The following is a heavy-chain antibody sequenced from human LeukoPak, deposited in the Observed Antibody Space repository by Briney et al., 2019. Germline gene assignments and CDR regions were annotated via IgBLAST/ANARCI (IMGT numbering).Heavy chain of an antibody. CDR2: IASSGLNT. V-gene: IGHV3-23*01. CDR1: GFMFRDAA. J-gene: IGHJ3*01. Sequence: GGSLRLSCAASGFMFRDAAMTWVRQAPGKGLEWVSLIASSGLNTYYADSVRGRFTISRDNSKNTLSLQMNSLRVEDTAIHYCARDIELSTWGLGTLVTVSS. CDR3: ARDIELST. D-gene: IGHD5-12*01.